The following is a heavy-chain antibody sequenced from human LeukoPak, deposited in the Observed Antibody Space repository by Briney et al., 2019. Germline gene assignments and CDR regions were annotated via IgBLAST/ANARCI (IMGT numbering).Heavy chain of an antibody. Sequence: SETLSLTCTVTSVSINDNYWSWIRQPPGEGLEWIGYIHYSGSTNYSPSLKSRVTMSVDTSKKQFSLKVTSVTAADTAVYYCARGSGTFDYWGQGTLVTVSS. CDR2: IHYSGST. CDR1: SVSINDNY. D-gene: IGHD3-10*01. CDR3: ARGSGTFDY. V-gene: IGHV4-59*01. J-gene: IGHJ4*02.